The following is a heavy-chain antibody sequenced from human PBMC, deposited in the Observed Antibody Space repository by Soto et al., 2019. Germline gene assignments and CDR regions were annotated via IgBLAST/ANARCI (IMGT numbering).Heavy chain of an antibody. Sequence: QVQLVESGGGVVQPGRSLRLSCAASGFTFSSYGMHWVRQAPGKGLEWVAVISYDGSNKYYADSVKGRFTISRDNSKNPLYLQMNSLRAEDTDVYYCVGEPSDWLFGFDYWGQGTLVTVSS. CDR1: GFTFSSYG. V-gene: IGHV3-30*03. CDR2: ISYDGSNK. CDR3: VGEPSDWLFGFDY. J-gene: IGHJ4*02. D-gene: IGHD3-9*01.